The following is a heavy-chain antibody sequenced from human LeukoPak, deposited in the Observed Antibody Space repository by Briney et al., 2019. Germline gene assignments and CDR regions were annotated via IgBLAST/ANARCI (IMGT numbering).Heavy chain of an antibody. D-gene: IGHD3-22*01. CDR3: ARALYYDSSGYLIDAFDI. CDR2: INHSGST. J-gene: IGHJ3*02. Sequence: SETLSLTCAVYGGSFSGYYWSWIRQPPGKGLEWIGEINHSGSTNYNPSLKSRVTISVDRSKNQFSLKLSSVTAADTAVYYCARALYYDSSGYLIDAFDIWGQGTMVTVSS. V-gene: IGHV4-34*01. CDR1: GGSFSGYY.